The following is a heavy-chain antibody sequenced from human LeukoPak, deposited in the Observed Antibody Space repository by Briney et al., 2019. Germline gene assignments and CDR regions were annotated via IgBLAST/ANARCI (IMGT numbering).Heavy chain of an antibody. D-gene: IGHD3-10*02. CDR2: IHSDGSST. CDR1: GFTFSSYW. J-gene: IGHJ6*04. V-gene: IGHV3-74*01. CDR3: AELGITMIGGV. Sequence: GGSLRLSCAASGFTFSSYWLHWVRQAPGKGLVWVSRIHSDGSSTRYADSVKGRFTISRDSAKNTLYLQMNSLRAEDTAVYYCAELGITMIGGVWGKGTTVTISS.